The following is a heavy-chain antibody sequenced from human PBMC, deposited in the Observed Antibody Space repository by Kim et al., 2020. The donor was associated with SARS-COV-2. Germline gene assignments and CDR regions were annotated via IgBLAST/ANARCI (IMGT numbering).Heavy chain of an antibody. CDR1: GFTFSSYG. Sequence: GGSLRLSCAASGFTFSSYGMHWVRQAPGKGLEWVAVIWYDGSNKYFADSVKGRFTISRDNSKNTLYLQMNSLGAEYTAVYYCHSYGDCDAFDIWGQGTMVTVSS. CDR2: IWYDGSNK. D-gene: IGHD4-17*01. V-gene: IGHV3-33*01. CDR3: HSYGDCDAFDI. J-gene: IGHJ3*02.